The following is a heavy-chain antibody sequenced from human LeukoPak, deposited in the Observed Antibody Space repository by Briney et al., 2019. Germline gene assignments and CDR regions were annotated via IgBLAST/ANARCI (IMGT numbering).Heavy chain of an antibody. D-gene: IGHD1-1*01. J-gene: IGHJ6*02. Sequence: SETLSLTCTVSGGSISSGGYYRRWIRQHPGKGLEWIGYIYYSGSTYYSPSLKSRVTISVDTSKNQFSLKLSSVTAADTAVYYCARDGGLERPFGMDVWGQGTTVTVSS. V-gene: IGHV4-31*03. CDR3: ARDGGLERPFGMDV. CDR2: IYYSGST. CDR1: GGSISSGGYY.